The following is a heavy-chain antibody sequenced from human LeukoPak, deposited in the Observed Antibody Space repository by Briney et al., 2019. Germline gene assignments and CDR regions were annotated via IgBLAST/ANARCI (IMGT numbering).Heavy chain of an antibody. CDR1: GFTFSSYG. D-gene: IGHD6-13*01. Sequence: GGSLRLSCAASGFTFSSYGMHWVRQAPGKVLEWVAVISYDGSNKYYADSVKGRFTISRDNSKNTLYLQMNSLRAEDTAVYYCAKDQEQQLVSGGSDYWGQGTLVTVSS. V-gene: IGHV3-30*18. J-gene: IGHJ4*02. CDR3: AKDQEQQLVSGGSDY. CDR2: ISYDGSNK.